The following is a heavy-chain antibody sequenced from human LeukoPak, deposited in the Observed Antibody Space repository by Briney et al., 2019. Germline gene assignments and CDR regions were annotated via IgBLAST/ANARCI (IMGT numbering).Heavy chain of an antibody. D-gene: IGHD3-22*01. Sequence: SETLSLTCTVSGGSITGYYWSWIRQPPGKGLEWIGYIYYSGSTYYNPSLKSRVTISVDTSKNQSSLKLSSVTAADTAVYYCARDRGRRGSGYYWYNWFDPWGQGTLVTVSS. J-gene: IGHJ5*02. V-gene: IGHV4-59*12. CDR2: IYYSGST. CDR1: GGSITGYY. CDR3: ARDRGRRGSGYYWYNWFDP.